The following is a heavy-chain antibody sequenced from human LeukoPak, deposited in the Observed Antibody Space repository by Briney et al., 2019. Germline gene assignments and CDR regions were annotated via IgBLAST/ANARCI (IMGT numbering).Heavy chain of an antibody. CDR1: GYTFTSYG. J-gene: IGHJ3*02. CDR2: INPNSGGT. D-gene: IGHD3-10*01. CDR3: ARDHLARGGAFDI. V-gene: IGHV1-2*02. Sequence: GASVKVSCKASGYTFTSYGISWVRQAPGQGLEWMGWINPNSGGTNYAQKFQGRVTMTRDTSISTAYMELSRLRSDDTAVYYCARDHLARGGAFDIWGQGTMVTVSS.